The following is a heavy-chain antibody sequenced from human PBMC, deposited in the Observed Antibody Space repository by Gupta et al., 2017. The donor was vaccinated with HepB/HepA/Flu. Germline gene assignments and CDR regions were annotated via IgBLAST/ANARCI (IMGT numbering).Heavy chain of an antibody. CDR3: TKDVLVRGIIPTYFDC. CDR1: GFPFDDYA. V-gene: IGHV3-9*01. CDR2: ISWNSGNR. D-gene: IGHD3-10*01. Sequence: VQLVESGGGLVQPGGSLRLSCAGSGFPFDDYAMPWVRQAPGKGLGLVSGISWNSGNRGYADSVKGRFTISRDNAKNALYLQMNSLRAEDTALYYCTKDVLVRGIIPTYFDCWGQGTLVTGSS. J-gene: IGHJ4*02.